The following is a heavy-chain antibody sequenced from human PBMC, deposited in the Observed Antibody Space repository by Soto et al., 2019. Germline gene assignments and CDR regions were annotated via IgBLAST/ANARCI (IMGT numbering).Heavy chain of an antibody. D-gene: IGHD1-7*01. CDR3: ATTPTRELRASFRRVYYYGMDV. V-gene: IGHV1-69*13. CDR1: GCTFSSYA. J-gene: IGHJ6*02. CDR2: IIPIFGTA. Sequence: ASVKVSCKASGCTFSSYAISWVRQAPGQGLEWMGGIIPIFGTANSAQKFQGRVTITADESTSTAYMELSSLRSEDTAVYYCATTPTRELRASFRRVYYYGMDVLGQGTTVIVSS.